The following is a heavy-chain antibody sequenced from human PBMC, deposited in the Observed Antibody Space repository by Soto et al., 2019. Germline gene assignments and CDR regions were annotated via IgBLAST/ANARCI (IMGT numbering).Heavy chain of an antibody. V-gene: IGHV4-59*08. CDR2: VYFSGSA. J-gene: IGHJ5*02. CDR3: ARHHRLGHFAT. CDR1: GGSINAYY. Sequence: SETLSISSTVSGGSINAYYWRWIRQPPGKGLEWIGYVYFSGSANYNPSLKTGVTISVDTSRNQFSLKVSSVTAADMAVYYCARHHRLGHFATCGQGTLVSVSS. D-gene: IGHD7-27*01.